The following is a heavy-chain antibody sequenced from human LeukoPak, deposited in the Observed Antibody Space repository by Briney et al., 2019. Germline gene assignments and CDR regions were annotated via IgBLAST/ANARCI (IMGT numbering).Heavy chain of an antibody. D-gene: IGHD3-3*01. V-gene: IGHV3-7*01. Sequence: GGSLRLSCAASGFTFSSYWMSWVRQAPGKGLEGVANIKQDGSEKYNVDSVKGRLTIPRDNAKNSLYLQMNRLRAEDTAVYYCARDRYYDFWSGGFGFDPWGQGTLVTVSS. CDR1: GFTFSSYW. CDR2: IKQDGSEK. J-gene: IGHJ5*02. CDR3: ARDRYYDFWSGGFGFDP.